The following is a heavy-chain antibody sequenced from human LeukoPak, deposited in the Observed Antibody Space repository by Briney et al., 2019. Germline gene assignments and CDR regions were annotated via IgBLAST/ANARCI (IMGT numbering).Heavy chain of an antibody. D-gene: IGHD6-13*01. V-gene: IGHV3-49*04. CDR3: TRRNRGIAAAGT. Sequence: GGSLRLSCTASGFTFGDYAMSWVRQAPGKGLEWVGFIRSKAYGGTTEYAASVKGRFTISRDDSKSIAYLRMNSLKTEDTAVYYCTRRNRGIAAAGTWGQGTLVTVSS. CDR1: GFTFGDYA. CDR2: IRSKAYGGTT. J-gene: IGHJ4*02.